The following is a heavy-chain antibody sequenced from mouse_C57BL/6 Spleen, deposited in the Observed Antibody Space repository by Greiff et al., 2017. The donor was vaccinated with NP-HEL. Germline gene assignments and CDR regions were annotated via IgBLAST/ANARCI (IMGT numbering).Heavy chain of an antibody. J-gene: IGHJ4*01. CDR3: ARDKGWTGYPSYAMDY. Sequence: EVMLVESGGGLVKPGGSLKLSCAASGFTFSSYAMSWVRQTPEKRLEWVATISDGGSYTYYPDNVKGRFTISRDNAKNNLYLQMSHLKSEDTGKYDRARDKGWTGYPSYAMDYWGQRTSVTVSS. D-gene: IGHD5-1-1*01. CDR1: GFTFSSYA. V-gene: IGHV5-4*03. CDR2: ISDGGSYT.